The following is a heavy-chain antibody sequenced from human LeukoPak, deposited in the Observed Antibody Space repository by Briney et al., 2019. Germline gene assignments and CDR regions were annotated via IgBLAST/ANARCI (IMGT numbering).Heavy chain of an antibody. J-gene: IGHJ5*02. D-gene: IGHD4-17*01. V-gene: IGHV4-59*01. Sequence: SETLSLTCTVSGGSISSYYWSWIRQPPGKGLEWIGYVYYSGSTNYNPSLKSRVTISVDTSKNQFSLKLSSVTAADTAVYYCARDGGDYDTGNWFDPWGQGTLVTVSS. CDR1: GGSISSYY. CDR2: VYYSGST. CDR3: ARDGGDYDTGNWFDP.